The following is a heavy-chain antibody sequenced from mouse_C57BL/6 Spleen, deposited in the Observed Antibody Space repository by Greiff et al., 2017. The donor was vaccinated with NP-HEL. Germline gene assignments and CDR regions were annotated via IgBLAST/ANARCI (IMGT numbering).Heavy chain of an antibody. D-gene: IGHD1-1*01. CDR1: GYTFTSYW. V-gene: IGHV1-52*01. CDR3: ASLLSITTVVAPFSYFDV. J-gene: IGHJ1*03. CDR2: IDPSDSET. Sequence: QVHVKQPGAELVRPGSSVKLSCKASGYTFTSYWMHWVKQRPIQGLEWIGNIDPSDSETHYNQKFKDKATLTVDKSSSTAYMPLSSLTSEDSAVYYCASLLSITTVVAPFSYFDVWGTGTTVTVSS.